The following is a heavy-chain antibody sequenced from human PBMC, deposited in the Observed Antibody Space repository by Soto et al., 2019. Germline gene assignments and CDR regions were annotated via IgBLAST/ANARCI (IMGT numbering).Heavy chain of an antibody. Sequence: EVQLLESGGVLVQPGWSLILSCAASGVIFSSYAMSWVRQAPGKGLEWVSAIRGSGGSKYYADSVKVRFTISRDNSKNKLDLQMNILSAEAPAVYCCAKDSPPNHPHKEWGQGTLVTVSS. CDR3: AKDSPPNHPHKE. V-gene: IGHV3-23*01. CDR2: IRGSGGSK. CDR1: GVIFSSYA. J-gene: IGHJ4*02.